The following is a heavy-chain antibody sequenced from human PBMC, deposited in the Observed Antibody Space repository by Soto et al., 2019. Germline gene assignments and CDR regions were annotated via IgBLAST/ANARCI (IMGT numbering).Heavy chain of an antibody. V-gene: IGHV1-18*04. D-gene: IGHD3-16*02. CDR3: ARGGIMTTFGGVIVIPYSFDY. Sequence: QVQLVQSGAEVKKPGASVKVSCKTSGYTFATYGISWVRQAPGQGLEWMGWIRGDNGNTDYAQKIQGRVTMTTDTSTSTAYMELRSLRSDEAAGYYCARGGIMTTFGGVIVIPYSFDYWGQGTPVTVSS. CDR1: GYTFATYG. J-gene: IGHJ4*02. CDR2: IRGDNGNT.